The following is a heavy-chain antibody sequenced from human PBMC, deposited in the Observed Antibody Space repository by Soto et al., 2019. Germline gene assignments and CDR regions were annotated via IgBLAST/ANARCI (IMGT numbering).Heavy chain of an antibody. V-gene: IGHV4-59*01. D-gene: IGHD4-17*01. Sequence: PSETLSLTCTVSGGSISSYYWSWIRQPPGKGLEWIGYIYYSGSTNYNPSLKSRVTISVDTSKNQFSLKLSSVTAADTAVYYCARSTVTPYLFDYWGQGTLVTVSS. CDR3: ARSTVTPYLFDY. J-gene: IGHJ4*02. CDR2: IYYSGST. CDR1: GGSISSYY.